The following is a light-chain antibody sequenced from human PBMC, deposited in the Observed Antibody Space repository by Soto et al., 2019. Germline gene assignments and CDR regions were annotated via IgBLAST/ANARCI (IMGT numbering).Light chain of an antibody. Sequence: QSALTQPASVSGSPGQSITISCTGTNSDVGFYNYVSWYQQHPGKAPKLMIYEVGNRPSGVSTRFSGSKSGNTASLTISGLQAEDEADYYCSSYTGSNTVIFGGGTKLTVL. CDR2: EVG. J-gene: IGLJ2*01. CDR3: SSYTGSNTVI. CDR1: NSDVGFYNY. V-gene: IGLV2-14*01.